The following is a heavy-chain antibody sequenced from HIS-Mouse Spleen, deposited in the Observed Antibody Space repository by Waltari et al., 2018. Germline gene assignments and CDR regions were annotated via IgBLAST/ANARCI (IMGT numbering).Heavy chain of an antibody. CDR1: GGYTRSITYY. CDR3: AREIPYSSSWYDWYFDL. V-gene: IGHV4-39*07. Sequence: QLQLQESCPGLVTPSETLSLTCTVPGGYTRSITYYRCRIRQPPGKGLEWIGSIYYSGSTYYNPSLKSRVTISVDTSKNQFSLKLSSVTAADTAVYYCAREIPYSSSWYDWYFDLWGRGTLVTVSS. J-gene: IGHJ2*01. CDR2: IYYSGST. D-gene: IGHD6-13*01.